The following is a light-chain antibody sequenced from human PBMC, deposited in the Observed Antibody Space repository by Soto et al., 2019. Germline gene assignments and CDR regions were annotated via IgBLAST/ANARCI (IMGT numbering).Light chain of an antibody. CDR1: QSVSSSY. Sequence: EIVLTQSPATLSLSPGKISTLSCRASQSVSSSYLAWYQQKPGQAPRLLIYGASSRATGIPDRFSGSGSGTAFTLTISRLQPEDFAVYYCQQYGSSPWTFGQGTKVDIK. CDR2: GAS. CDR3: QQYGSSPWT. J-gene: IGKJ1*01. V-gene: IGKV3-20*01.